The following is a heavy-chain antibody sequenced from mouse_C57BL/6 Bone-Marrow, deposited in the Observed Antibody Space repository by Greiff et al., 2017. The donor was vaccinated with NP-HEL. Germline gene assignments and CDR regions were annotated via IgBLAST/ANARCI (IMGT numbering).Heavy chain of an antibody. Sequence: EVNVVESGGGLVKPGGSLKLSCAASGFTFSSYAMSWVRQTPEKRLEWVATISDGGRYTYYPDNVKGRFTISRDNAKNNLYLQMSHLKSEDTAMYYCARDFYPAWFAYWGQGTLVTVSA. CDR3: ARDFYPAWFAY. V-gene: IGHV5-4*01. D-gene: IGHD2-3*01. CDR2: ISDGGRYT. CDR1: GFTFSSYA. J-gene: IGHJ3*01.